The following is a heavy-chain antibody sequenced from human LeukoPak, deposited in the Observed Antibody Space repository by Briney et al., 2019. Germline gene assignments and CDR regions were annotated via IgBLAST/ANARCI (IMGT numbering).Heavy chain of an antibody. V-gene: IGHV3-48*04. Sequence: HPGGSLRLSCAASGFTFSSYSMNWVRQAPGKGLEWVSYISSSSSTIYYADSVKGRFTISRDNAKNSLYLQMNSLRAEDTAVYYCARQWIKAAGSPGYWGQGTLVTVSS. D-gene: IGHD6-19*01. CDR1: GFTFSSYS. J-gene: IGHJ4*02. CDR2: ISSSSSTI. CDR3: ARQWIKAAGSPGY.